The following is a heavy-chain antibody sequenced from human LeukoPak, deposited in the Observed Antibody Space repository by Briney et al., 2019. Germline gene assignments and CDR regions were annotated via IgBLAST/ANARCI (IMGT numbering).Heavy chain of an antibody. CDR3: VSFYETN. V-gene: IGHV3-74*01. CDR2: VNSDGSWT. J-gene: IGHJ4*02. CDR1: GNYW. Sequence: GGSLRLSCAASGNYWMHWVRQAPGKGLVWVSHVNSDGSWTNHADSVKGRFTISKDNAKTTVYLQMNNLRTEDTAVYYCVSFYETNWGRGTLVTVSS. D-gene: IGHD2-2*01.